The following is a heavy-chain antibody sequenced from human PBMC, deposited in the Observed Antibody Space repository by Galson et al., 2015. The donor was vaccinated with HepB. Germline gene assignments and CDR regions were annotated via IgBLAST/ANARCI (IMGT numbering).Heavy chain of an antibody. J-gene: IGHJ6*02. CDR3: ASDYYYYYGMDV. CDR2: ISSSSSYI. CDR1: GFTFSSYS. V-gene: IGHV3-21*01. Sequence: SLRLSCAASGFTFSSYSMNWVRQAPGKGLEWVSSISSSSSYIYYADSVKGRFTISRDNAKNSLYLQMNSLGAEDTAVYYCASDYYYYYGMDVWGQGTTVTVSS.